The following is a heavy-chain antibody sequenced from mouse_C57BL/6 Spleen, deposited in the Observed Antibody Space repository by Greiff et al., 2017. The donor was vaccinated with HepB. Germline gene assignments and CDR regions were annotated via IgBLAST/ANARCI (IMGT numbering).Heavy chain of an antibody. CDR3: TREVDGYYDWYFDV. CDR2: IDPETGGT. CDR1: GYTFTDYE. Sequence: VKLMESGAELVRPGASVTLSCKASGYTFTDYEMHWVKQTPVHGLEWIGAIDPETGGTAYNQKFKGKAILTADKSSSTAYMELRSLTSEDSAVYYCTREVDGYYDWYFDVWGTGTTVTVSS. D-gene: IGHD2-3*01. J-gene: IGHJ1*03. V-gene: IGHV1-15*01.